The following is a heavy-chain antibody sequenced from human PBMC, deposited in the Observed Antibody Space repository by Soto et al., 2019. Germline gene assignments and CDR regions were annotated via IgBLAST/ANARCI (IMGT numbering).Heavy chain of an antibody. D-gene: IGHD6-6*01. Sequence: ASVKVSCKASGYTFTNYYMHWLRQAPGQGLEWMGIIDPSGGSTSYAQKFQGRVTMTRDTSTSTVYMELSSLRSEDTAVYYCARELYSSSSGGYYYYGMDVWGQGTTVTVSS. CDR2: IDPSGGST. V-gene: IGHV1-46*01. J-gene: IGHJ6*02. CDR1: GYTFTNYY. CDR3: ARELYSSSSGGYYYYGMDV.